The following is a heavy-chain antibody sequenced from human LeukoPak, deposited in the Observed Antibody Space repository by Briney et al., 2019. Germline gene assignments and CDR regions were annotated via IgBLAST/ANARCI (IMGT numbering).Heavy chain of an antibody. J-gene: IGHJ5*02. Sequence: GGSLRLSCAASGFTFSSYAMSWVRQAPGKGLEWVSAISGSGGSTYYADSVKGRFTISRDNSKNTLYLQMNSLRAEDTAVYYCAKDHRSFGRDTAMDTYNWFDPWGQGTLVTVSS. D-gene: IGHD5-18*01. CDR2: ISGSGGST. V-gene: IGHV3-23*01. CDR1: GFTFSSYA. CDR3: AKDHRSFGRDTAMDTYNWFDP.